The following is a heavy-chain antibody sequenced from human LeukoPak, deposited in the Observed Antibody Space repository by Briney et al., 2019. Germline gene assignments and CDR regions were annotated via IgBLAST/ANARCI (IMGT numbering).Heavy chain of an antibody. CDR3: ARGLFPSGYLDAFDI. D-gene: IGHD3-22*01. J-gene: IGHJ3*02. Sequence: PGGSLRLSCAASELTLSSNYMSWIRQAPGRGLEWVSFIYSGGSTYYADSVRGRFIISRGNSKNTLYLQMNSLKVEDTALYYCARGLFPSGYLDAFDIWGQGTVVTVSS. CDR2: IYSGGST. V-gene: IGHV3-53*01. CDR1: ELTLSSNY.